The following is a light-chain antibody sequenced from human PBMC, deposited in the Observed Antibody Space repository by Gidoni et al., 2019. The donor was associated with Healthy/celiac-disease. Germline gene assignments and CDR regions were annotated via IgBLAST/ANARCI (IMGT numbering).Light chain of an antibody. Sequence: EIVLTQSPATLSLSPGERATLSCRASQRVSSYLAWYQQKPGQAPTLLIYDASTRATGIPARFSGSGSGTDFSLTISSIGPEDFAVYYCQQHSYWPRETFGQGTKLEIK. V-gene: IGKV3-11*01. CDR3: QQHSYWPRET. CDR2: DAS. J-gene: IGKJ2*01. CDR1: QRVSSY.